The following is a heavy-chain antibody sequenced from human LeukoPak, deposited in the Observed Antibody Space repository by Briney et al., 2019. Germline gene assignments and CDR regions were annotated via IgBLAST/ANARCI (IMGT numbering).Heavy chain of an antibody. CDR2: IYYSGTT. D-gene: IGHD3-10*01. CDR3: AREGTDQYYYYYMDV. V-gene: IGHV4-59*01. CDR1: GGSISSYY. J-gene: IGHJ6*03. Sequence: SETLSLTCTVSGGSISSYYWSWIRQPPGKGLEWIGYIYYSGTTNYNPSLKSRVTISVDTSKTQFSLKLSSVTAADTAVYYCAREGTDQYYYYYMDVWGKGTTVTVSS.